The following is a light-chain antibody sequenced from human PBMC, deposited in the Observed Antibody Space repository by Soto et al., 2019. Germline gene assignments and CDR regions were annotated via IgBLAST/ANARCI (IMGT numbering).Light chain of an antibody. Sequence: EIVLTQSPGTLFLSPEERDTHSCRASQSVSSSYLAWYQQKPGQAPRLLIYGASSRATGIPDRFSGSGSGTDFTLTISRLEPEDFAVYYCQQYGSPLTFGGGTKVDIK. CDR1: QSVSSSY. CDR2: GAS. V-gene: IGKV3-20*01. J-gene: IGKJ4*01. CDR3: QQYGSPLT.